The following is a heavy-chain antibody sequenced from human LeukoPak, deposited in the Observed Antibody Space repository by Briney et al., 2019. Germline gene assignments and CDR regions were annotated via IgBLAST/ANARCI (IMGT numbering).Heavy chain of an antibody. J-gene: IGHJ4*02. CDR1: GGTLCSYA. CDR3: ARDQSTVTGPVYDY. V-gene: IGHV1-69*04. CDR2: IIPILGIA. D-gene: IGHD4-11*01. Sequence: SVKVSCKASGGTLCSYAISWVRQAPGQGLEWMGRIIPILGIANYAQKFQGRVTITADKSTSTAYMELSSLRSEDTAVYYCARDQSTVTGPVYDYWGQGTLVTVSS.